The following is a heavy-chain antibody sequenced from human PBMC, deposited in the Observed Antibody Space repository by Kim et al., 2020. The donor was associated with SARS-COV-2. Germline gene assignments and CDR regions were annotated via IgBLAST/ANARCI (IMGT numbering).Heavy chain of an antibody. Sequence: GESLKISCKGSGYSFTSYWIGWVRQMPGKGLEWMGIIYPGDSDTRYSPSFQGQVTISADKSISTAYLQWSSLKASDTAMYYCATHRPGYGSGSPDAFDIWGQGTMVTVSS. CDR1: GYSFTSYW. CDR2: IYPGDSDT. D-gene: IGHD3-10*01. V-gene: IGHV5-51*01. J-gene: IGHJ3*02. CDR3: ATHRPGYGSGSPDAFDI.